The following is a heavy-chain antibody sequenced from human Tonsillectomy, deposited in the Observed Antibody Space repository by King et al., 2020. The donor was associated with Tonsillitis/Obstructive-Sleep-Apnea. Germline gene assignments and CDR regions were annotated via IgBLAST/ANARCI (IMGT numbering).Heavy chain of an antibody. CDR1: GYSFTSYW. V-gene: IGHV5-51*01. CDR2: IYPGDSDT. J-gene: IGHJ3*02. D-gene: IGHD2-2*02. Sequence: QLVQSGAEVKKPGASLKISCKGSGYSFTSYWIGWVRQMPGKGLEWMGIIYPGDSDTRYSPSFQGQVTISADKSISTAYLQWSSLKASDTAMYYCARQGAYCSSTSCYINDAFDIWGQGTMVTVSS. CDR3: ARQGAYCSSTSCYINDAFDI.